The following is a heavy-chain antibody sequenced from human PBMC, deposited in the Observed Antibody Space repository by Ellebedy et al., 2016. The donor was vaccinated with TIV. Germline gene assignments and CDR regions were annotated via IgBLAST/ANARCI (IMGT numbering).Heavy chain of an antibody. D-gene: IGHD2-15*01. CDR2: MNPNSGNT. Sequence: ASVKVSXXASGYTFTSYDINWVRQATGQGLEWMGWMNPNSGNTGYAQKFQGRVTMTRNTSISTAYMELSSLRSEDTAVYYCARPYCSGGSCHDWDYYYYGMDVWGQGTTVTVSS. CDR3: ARPYCSGGSCHDWDYYYYGMDV. J-gene: IGHJ6*02. CDR1: GYTFTSYD. V-gene: IGHV1-8*01.